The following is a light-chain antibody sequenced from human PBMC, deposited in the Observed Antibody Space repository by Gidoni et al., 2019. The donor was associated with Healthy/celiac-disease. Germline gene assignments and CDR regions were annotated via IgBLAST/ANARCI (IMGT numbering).Light chain of an antibody. V-gene: IGLV3-19*01. CDR1: SLRSYY. J-gene: IGLJ2*01. CDR2: GKN. Sequence: SELTQDPAVAGAVGQTVRITCQGDSLRSYYASWYQPKPGQAPVLFIYGKNNRPSGIPDRFAGSSPGNTASLTITGAQAEDEADYYCNSRDSSGNHLVFGGGTKLTVL. CDR3: NSRDSSGNHLV.